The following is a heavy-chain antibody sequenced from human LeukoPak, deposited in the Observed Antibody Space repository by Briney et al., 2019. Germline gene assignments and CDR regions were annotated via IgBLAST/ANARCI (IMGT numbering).Heavy chain of an antibody. CDR3: ARESVAATLVVVWFDP. Sequence: GEPLKISCKGSGYSFTSYWISWVRQMPGKGLEWMGRIDPSDSYTNYSPSFQGHVTISADTSISTAYLQWSSLKASDTAMYYCARESVAATLVVVWFDPWGQGTLVTVSS. J-gene: IGHJ5*02. CDR1: GYSFTSYW. D-gene: IGHD2-15*01. V-gene: IGHV5-10-1*01. CDR2: IDPSDSYT.